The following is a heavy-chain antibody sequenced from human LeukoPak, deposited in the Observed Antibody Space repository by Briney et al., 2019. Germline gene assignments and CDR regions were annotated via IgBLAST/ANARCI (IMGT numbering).Heavy chain of an antibody. D-gene: IGHD3-10*01. CDR2: INHSGST. CDR3: ARQRRITMVRGVITKGHFDY. CDR1: GGSFSGYY. Sequence: SETLSLTCAVYGGSFSGYYWSWIRQPPGKGLEWIGEINHSGSTNYNPSLKSRVTISVDTSKNKFSLKLSSVTAADTAVYYCARQRRITMVRGVITKGHFDYWGQGTLVTVSS. J-gene: IGHJ4*02. V-gene: IGHV4-34*01.